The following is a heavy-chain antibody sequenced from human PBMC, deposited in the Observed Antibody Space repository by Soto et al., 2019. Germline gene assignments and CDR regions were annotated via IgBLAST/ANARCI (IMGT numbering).Heavy chain of an antibody. Sequence: SETLSLTCAFSGDSISSGGNSWSWIRQPPGKGLEWIGYIYHSGSTYYNPSLKSRVTISVDRSKTQFSLKLSSVTAADTAVDYCARVPDRWSQGTLVTVSS. J-gene: IGHJ5*02. CDR1: GDSISSGGNS. CDR3: ARVPDR. D-gene: IGHD2-2*01. V-gene: IGHV4-30-2*01. CDR2: IYHSGST.